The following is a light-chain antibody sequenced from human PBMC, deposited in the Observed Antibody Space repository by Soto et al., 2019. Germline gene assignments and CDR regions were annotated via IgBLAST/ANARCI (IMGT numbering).Light chain of an antibody. V-gene: IGKV3-15*01. Sequence: EIVMTQSPATLSVSPGERATLSCRASQSVSRNIAWYQQKPGEAPRLLIYGASTRATGIPARFSGSASGTDFTLTISRLEPEDFAVYFCQLYVSSPMYTFGQGTKVDI. CDR2: GAS. CDR1: QSVSRN. CDR3: QLYVSSPMYT. J-gene: IGKJ2*01.